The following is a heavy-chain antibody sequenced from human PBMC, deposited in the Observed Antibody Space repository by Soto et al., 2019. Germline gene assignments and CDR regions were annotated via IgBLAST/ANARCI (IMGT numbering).Heavy chain of an antibody. CDR2: INSDGSST. J-gene: IGHJ6*03. CDR3: ARGSSTISGGSIYYYMDV. D-gene: IGHD2-15*01. Sequence: GGSLRLSCAASGFTFSSYWMHWVRQAPGKGLVWVSRINSDGSSTSYADSVKGRFTICRDNAKNTLYLQMNSLRAEDTAVYYCARGSSTISGGSIYYYMDVWGKGTTVTVSS. CDR1: GFTFSSYW. V-gene: IGHV3-74*01.